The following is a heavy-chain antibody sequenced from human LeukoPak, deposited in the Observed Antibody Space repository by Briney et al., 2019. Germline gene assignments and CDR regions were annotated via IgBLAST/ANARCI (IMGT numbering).Heavy chain of an antibody. J-gene: IGHJ4*02. CDR1: GGSISSGSYY. CDR3: ARESGRSGYYY. D-gene: IGHD3-3*01. CDR2: IYYSGST. Sequence: PSQTLSLTCTVSGGSISSGSYYWSWIRQPAGKGLEWIGYIYYSGSTNYNPSLKSRVTISVDTSKNQFSLKLSSVTAADTAVYYCARESGRSGYYYWGQGTLVTVSS. V-gene: IGHV4-61*10.